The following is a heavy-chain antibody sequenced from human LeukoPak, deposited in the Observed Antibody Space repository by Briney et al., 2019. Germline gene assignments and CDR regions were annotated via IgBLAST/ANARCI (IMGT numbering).Heavy chain of an antibody. Sequence: GGSLRLSCAASGFTFSSYGMHWVRQAPGKGLEWVAVISYDGSNKYYADSVKGRSTISRDNSKNTLYLQMNSLRAEDTAVYYCAKSVRSGVDYWGQGTLVTVSS. CDR3: AKSVRSGVDY. V-gene: IGHV3-30*18. CDR2: ISYDGSNK. D-gene: IGHD6-25*01. CDR1: GFTFSSYG. J-gene: IGHJ4*02.